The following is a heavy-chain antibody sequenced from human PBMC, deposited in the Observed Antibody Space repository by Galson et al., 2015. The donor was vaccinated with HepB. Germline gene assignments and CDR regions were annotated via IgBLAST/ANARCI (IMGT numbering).Heavy chain of an antibody. V-gene: IGHV4-59*01. J-gene: IGHJ4*02. D-gene: IGHD4-17*01. CDR1: GGSISSYY. CDR2: IYYSGRT. Sequence: SETLSLTCTVSGGSISSYYWSWIRQPPGKGLEWIGYIYYSGRTNYNPSLKSRVTISVDTSKNQFSLKLSSVTAADTAVYYCARGMRAVTPFDYWGQGTLVTVSS. CDR3: ARGMRAVTPFDY.